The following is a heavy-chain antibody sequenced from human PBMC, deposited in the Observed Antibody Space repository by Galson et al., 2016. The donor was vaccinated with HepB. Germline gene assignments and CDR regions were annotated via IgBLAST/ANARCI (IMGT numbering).Heavy chain of an antibody. CDR2: ISAYNGNR. CDR1: GYTFGDYG. D-gene: IGHD6-19*01. J-gene: IGHJ6*02. V-gene: IGHV1-18*01. CDR3: ARDHIVEAGSGRYYSYGMDV. Sequence: SVKVSCKASGYTFGDYGITWVRQAPGQGLEWTGWISAYNGNRNYAQNLQARVTMTTDTSTRTAYMELRSLRSDDTAVYYCARDHIVEAGSGRYYSYGMDVRGQGTTATVSS.